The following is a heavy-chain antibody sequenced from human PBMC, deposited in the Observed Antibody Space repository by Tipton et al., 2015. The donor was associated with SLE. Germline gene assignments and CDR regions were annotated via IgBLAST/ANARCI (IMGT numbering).Heavy chain of an antibody. CDR2: TYYRSKWFN. V-gene: IGHV6-1*01. Sequence: GLVKPSQTLSLTCDISGDSVSSDSAAWNWIRQSPSRGLEWLGRTYYRSKWFNDYAASVQGRITINPDTSKNQISLQLNSVTPDDTAVYYCAREIRGYFDYWGQGTLVSVSS. J-gene: IGHJ4*02. CDR3: AREIRGYFDY. D-gene: IGHD2-21*01. CDR1: GDSVSSDSAA.